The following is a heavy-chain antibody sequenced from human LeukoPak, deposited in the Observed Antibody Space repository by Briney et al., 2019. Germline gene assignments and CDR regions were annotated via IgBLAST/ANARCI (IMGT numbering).Heavy chain of an antibody. CDR1: GFTFSSYS. CDR2: ISSSSSYI. D-gene: IGHD6-19*01. CDR3: VRDIGAVAGTDDY. V-gene: IGHV3-21*01. J-gene: IGHJ4*02. Sequence: GGSLRLSCAASGFTFSSYSMNWVRQAPGKGLEWVSSISSSSSYIYYADSVKGRFTISRDNAKKTLYLQMNSLRVEDTAVYYCVRDIGAVAGTDDYWGQGTLVTVSS.